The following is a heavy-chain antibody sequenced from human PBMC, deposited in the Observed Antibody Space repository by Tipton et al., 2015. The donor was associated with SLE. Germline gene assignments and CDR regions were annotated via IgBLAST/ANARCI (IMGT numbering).Heavy chain of an antibody. Sequence: LRLSCAASGFTFSDYYMSWIRQPAGKGLEWIGRIYTSGSTNYNPSLKSRVTISVDTSKNQFSLKLSSVTAADTAVYYCAARTGDVLYYYYMDVWGKGTTVTVSS. CDR2: IYTSGST. D-gene: IGHD7-27*01. CDR1: GFTFSDYY. CDR3: AARTGDVLYYYYMDV. J-gene: IGHJ6*03. V-gene: IGHV4-4*07.